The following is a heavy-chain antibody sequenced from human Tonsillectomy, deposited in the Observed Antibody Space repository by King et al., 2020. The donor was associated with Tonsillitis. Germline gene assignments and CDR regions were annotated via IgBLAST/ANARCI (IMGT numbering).Heavy chain of an antibody. Sequence: VQLQESGPGLVKPSETLSLTCTVSGGSISSYYWSWIRQPPGKGLEWIGYIYYSGSTNYNPSLKSRVTISVDTSKNQFSLKLSSVTAADTAVYYCARNVGITIFGLVSPPQDAFDIWGQGTMVTVSS. CDR3: ARNVGITIFGLVSPPQDAFDI. J-gene: IGHJ3*02. V-gene: IGHV4-59*08. D-gene: IGHD3-3*01. CDR1: GGSISSYY. CDR2: IYYSGST.